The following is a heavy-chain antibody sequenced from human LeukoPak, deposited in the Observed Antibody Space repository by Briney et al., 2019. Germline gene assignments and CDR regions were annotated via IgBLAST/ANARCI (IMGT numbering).Heavy chain of an antibody. V-gene: IGHV3-30*03. CDR3: AIPPLSGTGSSRPLAEMDV. D-gene: IGHD3-10*01. J-gene: IGHJ6*02. CDR1: GFTFSSSG. CDR2: ISYDGSDK. Sequence: GGSLRLSCAASGFTFSSSGMHWVRQAPGKGLEWVAVISYDGSDKYYVDSVKGRFTISRDNSKNRLYLQMNSLRAEDTAVYYCAIPPLSGTGSSRPLAEMDVWGQGTTVTVSS.